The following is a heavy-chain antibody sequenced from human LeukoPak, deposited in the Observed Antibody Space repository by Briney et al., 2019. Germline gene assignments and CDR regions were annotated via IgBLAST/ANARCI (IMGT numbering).Heavy chain of an antibody. V-gene: IGHV4-39*02. CDR2: IYSSGNT. Sequence: SETLSLTCSVSGGSISSRTYYWAWIRQPPGKGLECIGIIYSSGNTYSNPSLNSRVTLSVDTSKSHFSLKLRSVTAADTAVYYCAGGFAAAATFDYWGLGALVTVSS. J-gene: IGHJ4*02. CDR1: GGSISSRTYY. CDR3: AGGFAAAATFDY. D-gene: IGHD6-13*01.